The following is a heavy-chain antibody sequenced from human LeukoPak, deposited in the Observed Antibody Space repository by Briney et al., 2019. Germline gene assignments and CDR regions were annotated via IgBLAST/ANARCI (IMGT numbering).Heavy chain of an antibody. CDR3: ARTSVDFWSGYSHY. Sequence: ASVKVSCKASGYTFTSYGISWVRQAPGQGLEWMGWISAYNGNTNYAQKLQGRVTMTTDTSTSTAYMELRSLRSDDTAVYYCARTSVDFWSGYSHYWGQGTLVTVSS. J-gene: IGHJ4*02. CDR2: ISAYNGNT. D-gene: IGHD3-3*01. CDR1: GYTFTSYG. V-gene: IGHV1-18*01.